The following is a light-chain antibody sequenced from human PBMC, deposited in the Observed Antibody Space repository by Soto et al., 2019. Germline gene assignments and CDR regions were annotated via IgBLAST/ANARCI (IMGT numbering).Light chain of an antibody. V-gene: IGKV3-15*01. CDR1: QNIHNH. CDR3: QQYDAWPLS. J-gene: IGKJ4*01. CDR2: DAI. Sequence: EIVMPQSPATLSVSPGEGATLSCRASQNIHNHMSWFLQKPGQAPRLLMYDAILRAAGIPARLSGSWSGTEFTLTINSLQSEDFALYYCQQYDAWPLSFGGGTKV.